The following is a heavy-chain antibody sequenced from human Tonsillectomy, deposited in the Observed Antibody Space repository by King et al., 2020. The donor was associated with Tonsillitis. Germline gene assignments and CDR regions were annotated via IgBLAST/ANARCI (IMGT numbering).Heavy chain of an antibody. CDR1: GYSFTSYW. Sequence: VQLVESAAEVKKPGESLKISCKGSGYSFTSYWIGWVRQMPGKGLEWMGIIYPGDSYTKYSPSFQGQVTISADKSIDTAYLQWSSLKASDTAMYYCARRGGGMVVTWIYYLDYWGQGTLVTVSS. D-gene: IGHD5-12*01. J-gene: IGHJ4*02. CDR2: IYPGDSYT. CDR3: ARRGGGMVVTWIYYLDY. V-gene: IGHV5-51*03.